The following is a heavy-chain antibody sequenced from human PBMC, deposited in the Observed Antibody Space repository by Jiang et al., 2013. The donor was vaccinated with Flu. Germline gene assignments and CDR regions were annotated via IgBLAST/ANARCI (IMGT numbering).Heavy chain of an antibody. CDR3: ARDPSLYCSGGSCYLGAFDI. D-gene: IGHD2-15*01. CDR2: ISAYNGNT. CDR1: GYTFTSNG. V-gene: IGHV1-18*01. Sequence: KVSCKASGYTFTSNGISWVRQAPGQGLEWMGWISAYNGNTNYAQKLQGRVTMTTDTSTSTAYMELRSLRPDDTAVYYCARDPSLYCSGGSCYLGAFDIWGQGTMVTVSS. J-gene: IGHJ3*02.